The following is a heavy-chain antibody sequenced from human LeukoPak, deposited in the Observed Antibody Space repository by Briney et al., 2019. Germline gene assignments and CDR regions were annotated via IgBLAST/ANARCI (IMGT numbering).Heavy chain of an antibody. V-gene: IGHV1-8*01. CDR3: ARANGGYDS. J-gene: IGHJ5*02. CDR1: GYNFDRYG. D-gene: IGHD5-12*01. CDR2: VSPNSGNT. Sequence: GASVKVSCKGSGYNFDRYGVNWVRQAPGQGLEWMGWVSPNSGNTDYAQKFQGRVTMTSNTSITTAYMELSSLRSGDTAIYYCARANGGYDSWGQRTLLTVSS.